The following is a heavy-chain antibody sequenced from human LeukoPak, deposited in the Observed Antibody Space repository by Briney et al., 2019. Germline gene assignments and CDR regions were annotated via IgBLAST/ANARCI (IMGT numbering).Heavy chain of an antibody. Sequence: GGSLRLSCAASGFTFSSYAMTWVRQAPGKGLEWVSSISNSGGSTYYADSVKGRFTVSRDNSKNTLYLQASSLRAEDTAVYYCARGGGSSVFDYWGQGALVTVSS. D-gene: IGHD2-15*01. CDR2: ISNSGGST. CDR3: ARGGGSSVFDY. J-gene: IGHJ4*02. V-gene: IGHV3-23*01. CDR1: GFTFSSYA.